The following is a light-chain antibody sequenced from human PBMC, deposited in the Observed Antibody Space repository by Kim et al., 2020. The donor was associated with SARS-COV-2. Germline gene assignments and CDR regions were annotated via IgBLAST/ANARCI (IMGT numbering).Light chain of an antibody. CDR1: SSNSGSNY. J-gene: IGLJ3*02. CDR2: RNK. CDR3: AAWDDSLSGWV. V-gene: IGLV1-47*01. Sequence: GRRVTISCSGSSSNSGSNYVDWYQQLPGTAPKLLIYRNKQRPSGVADRFSGSKSGTSASLAISGLRSEDEADYYCAAWDDSLSGWVFGGGTKLTV.